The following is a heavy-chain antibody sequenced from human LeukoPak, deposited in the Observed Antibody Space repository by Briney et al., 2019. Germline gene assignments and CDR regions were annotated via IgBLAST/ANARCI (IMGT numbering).Heavy chain of an antibody. CDR3: ARDSTYYYDSGSSGLHYFDS. CDR1: GFTFSSYA. CDR2: ISYDGTIT. V-gene: IGHV3-30*01. Sequence: GGSLRLSCAASGFTFSSYAMHWVRQAPGKGLEWVAVISYDGTITYYADSVKGRFTNSRDNPKNTLYLQLNSLRAEDTAIYYCARDSTYYYDSGSSGLHYFDSWGQGTLVTVSS. J-gene: IGHJ4*02. D-gene: IGHD3-10*01.